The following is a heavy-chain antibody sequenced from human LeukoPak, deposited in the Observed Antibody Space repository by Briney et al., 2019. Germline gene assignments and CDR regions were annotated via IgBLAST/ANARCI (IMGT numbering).Heavy chain of an antibody. CDR2: INPKSGGK. V-gene: IGHV1-2*02. D-gene: IGHD6-13*01. Sequence: ASVKVSCKASGYTFTGYYMHWVRQAPGQGREWMGWINPKSGGKNDAQKFQGRVTMTRDTSISTAYMELSRLRSDDTAVYYCARDLLREEDLAAAGPVNDYWGQGTLVTVSS. CDR1: GYTFTGYY. CDR3: ARDLLREEDLAAAGPVNDY. J-gene: IGHJ4*02.